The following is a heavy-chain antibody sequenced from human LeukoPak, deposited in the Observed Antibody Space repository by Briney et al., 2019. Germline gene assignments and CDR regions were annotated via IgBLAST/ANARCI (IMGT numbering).Heavy chain of an antibody. J-gene: IGHJ6*02. CDR1: GGTFSSYA. Sequence: ASVKVSFKASGGTFSSYALSWVRQAPGQGLEWMGGIIPIFGTANYAQKFQGRVTITADESTSTAYMELSSLRSEDTAVYYCARAARGSGGYYNRYYGMDVWGQGTTVTVTS. D-gene: IGHD3-10*01. V-gene: IGHV1-69*13. CDR3: ARAARGSGGYYNRYYGMDV. CDR2: IIPIFGTA.